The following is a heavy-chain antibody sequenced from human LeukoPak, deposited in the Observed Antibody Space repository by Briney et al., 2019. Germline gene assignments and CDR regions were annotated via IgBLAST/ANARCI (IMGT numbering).Heavy chain of an antibody. D-gene: IGHD5-18*01. V-gene: IGHV4-38-2*02. CDR1: GYSISSGYY. Sequence: SETLSLTCTVSGYSISSGYYWGWIRQPPGKGLEWIGSIYHSGSTYYKPSLKSRVTISVDTSKNQFSLKLSSVTAADTAVYYCARGYSYGYSYWGQGTLVTVSS. CDR3: ARGYSYGYSY. J-gene: IGHJ4*02. CDR2: IYHSGST.